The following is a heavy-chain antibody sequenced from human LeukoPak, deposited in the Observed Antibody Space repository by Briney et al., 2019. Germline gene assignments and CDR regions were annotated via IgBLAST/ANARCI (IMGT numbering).Heavy chain of an antibody. D-gene: IGHD2-21*02. CDR1: GFSLSSYA. J-gene: IGHJ1*01. V-gene: IGHV3-30-3*01. Sequence: SLRLSCAASGFSLSSYAMHWVRQAPGPGVEWVAIISYDGNKEYYGDSVKGRFTISRDNSKNTVYLQMNSLRAEDTAVYYCARGGHIVVVTSGVLAEYFQHWGEGTLVTVSS. CDR2: ISYDGNKE. CDR3: ARGGHIVVVTSGVLAEYFQH.